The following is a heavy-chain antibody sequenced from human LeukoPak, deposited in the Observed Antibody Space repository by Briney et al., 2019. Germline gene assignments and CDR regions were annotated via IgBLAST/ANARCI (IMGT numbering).Heavy chain of an antibody. J-gene: IGHJ4*02. CDR3: ARSPPLGYCTNGVCYYFDC. D-gene: IGHD2-8*01. CDR1: GFTFSSYA. V-gene: IGHV3-23*01. CDR2: ISGSGGST. Sequence: GGSLRLSCAASGFTFSSYAMSWVRQAPGKGLEWVSAISGSGGSTYYADSVKGRFTISRDNAKNSLYLQMNSLRAEDTAVYYCARSPPLGYCTNGVCYYFDCWGQGTLVTVSS.